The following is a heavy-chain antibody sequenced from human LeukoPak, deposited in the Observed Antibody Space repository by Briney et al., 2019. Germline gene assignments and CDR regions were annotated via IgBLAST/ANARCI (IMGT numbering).Heavy chain of an antibody. J-gene: IGHJ4*02. CDR1: GGSINNYY. Sequence: SETLSLTCTVSGGSINNYYWSWLRQPPGKGLEWIGYISYSGSTNYNPSLKSRATILVDTSKNQFSLKLSSVTAADTAVFYCARFGSDGYGYKYYFDNWGQGALVTVSS. CDR3: ARFGSDGYGYKYYFDN. D-gene: IGHD3-16*01. V-gene: IGHV4-59*08. CDR2: ISYSGST.